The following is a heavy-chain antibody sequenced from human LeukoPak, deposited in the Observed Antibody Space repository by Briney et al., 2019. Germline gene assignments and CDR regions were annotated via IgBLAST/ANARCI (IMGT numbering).Heavy chain of an antibody. CDR2: IYSGGST. J-gene: IGHJ4*02. Sequence: GGSLRLSCAASGFTVSSNYMSWVRQAPGKGLEWISVIYSGGSTYYADSVKGRFTISRDNSKNTLYLQMNSLRAEDTAVYYCAREPVERSYFDYWGQGTLVTVSS. CDR1: GFTVSSNY. D-gene: IGHD5-24*01. V-gene: IGHV3-53*01. CDR3: AREPVERSYFDY.